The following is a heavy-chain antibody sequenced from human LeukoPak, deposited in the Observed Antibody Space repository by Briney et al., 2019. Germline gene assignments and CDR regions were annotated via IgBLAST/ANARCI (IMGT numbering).Heavy chain of an antibody. CDR3: VRGLRYTILGGDYF. J-gene: IGHJ4*02. CDR2: ISSSRSYI. Sequence: PGGSLRLSCAVSGFTFSRYDVQWVRQAPGEGLEWVSFISSSRSYINYADCVNGRFTISRDNAKNSLYLQMNSLRAEDTAVYYCVRGLRYTILGGDYFWGQGTLVTVSS. CDR1: GFTFSRYD. D-gene: IGHD3-3*01. V-gene: IGHV3-21*05.